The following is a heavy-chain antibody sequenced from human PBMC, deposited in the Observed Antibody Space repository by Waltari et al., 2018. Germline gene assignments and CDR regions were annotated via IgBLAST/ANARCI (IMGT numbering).Heavy chain of an antibody. Sequence: QVQLVQSGAEVKKPGSSVKVSCKASGGTFSRYAISWVRQAPGQGLEWMGGSSPIFGTANYEQKFQGRVTSTADESTSTAYMELSSLRSEDTAVYYCARDRGDSSGNDYWGQGTLVPVSS. CDR3: ARDRGDSSGNDY. D-gene: IGHD3-22*01. CDR1: GGTFSRYA. CDR2: SSPIFGTA. J-gene: IGHJ4*02. V-gene: IGHV1-69*01.